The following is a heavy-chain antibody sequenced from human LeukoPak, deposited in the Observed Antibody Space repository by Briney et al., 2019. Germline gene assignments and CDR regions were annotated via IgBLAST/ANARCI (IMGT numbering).Heavy chain of an antibody. V-gene: IGHV4-61*02. CDR3: ARGRDYYGSGSYRRGYYYGMDV. D-gene: IGHD3-10*01. J-gene: IGHJ6*02. CDR2: IFSSGTT. CDR1: GGSISSGGYY. Sequence: SETLSLTCTVSGGSISSGGYYWSWIRQPAGKGLEWIGRIFSSGTTNYNPSLESRVTMSVDTSKNQFSLKLTSVTAADTAVYYCARGRDYYGSGSYRRGYYYGMDVWGQGTTVIVSS.